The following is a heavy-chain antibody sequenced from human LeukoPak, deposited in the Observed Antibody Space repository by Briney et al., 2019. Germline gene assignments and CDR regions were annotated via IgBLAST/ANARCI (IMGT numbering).Heavy chain of an antibody. CDR2: INHSGST. D-gene: IGHD2-2*01. CDR3: ARVVVPAAKIFDY. V-gene: IGHV4-34*01. J-gene: IGHJ4*02. Sequence: SETLSLTCAVYGGSFSGYYWSWIRQPPGKGLEWIGEINHSGSTNYNPSLKSRVTISVDTSKNQFSLKLSSVTAADTAVYYCARVVVPAAKIFDYWGQGTLVTVSS. CDR1: GGSFSGYY.